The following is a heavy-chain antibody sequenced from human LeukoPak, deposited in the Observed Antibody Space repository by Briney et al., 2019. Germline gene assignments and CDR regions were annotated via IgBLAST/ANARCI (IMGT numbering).Heavy chain of an antibody. D-gene: IGHD6-13*01. CDR3: AKDKGAAAGYGMDV. CDR2: ISSSSSTI. J-gene: IGHJ6*02. CDR1: GFTFSSYS. V-gene: IGHV3-48*04. Sequence: GGSLRLSCAASGFTFSSYSMNWVRQAPGKGLEWVSYISSSSSTIYYADSVKGRFTISRDNAKNSLYLQMNSLRTEDTALYYCAKDKGAAAGYGMDVWGQGTTVTVSS.